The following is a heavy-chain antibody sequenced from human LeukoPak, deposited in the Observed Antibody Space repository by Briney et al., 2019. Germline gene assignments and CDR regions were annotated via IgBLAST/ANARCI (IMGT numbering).Heavy chain of an antibody. V-gene: IGHV4-34*01. Sequence: PSETLSLTCAVYGGSFSGYYWSWIRQPPGKGLEWIGEINHSGSTNYNPSLKSRVTISVDTSKNQFSLKLSSVTAADTAVYYCARGPMVRGPRARPATVWFDPWGQGTLVTVSS. CDR2: INHSGST. CDR3: ARGPMVRGPRARPATVWFDP. J-gene: IGHJ5*02. D-gene: IGHD3-10*01. CDR1: GGSFSGYY.